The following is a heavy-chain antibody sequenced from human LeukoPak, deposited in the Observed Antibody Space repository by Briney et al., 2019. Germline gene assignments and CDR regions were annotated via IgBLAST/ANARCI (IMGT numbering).Heavy chain of an antibody. Sequence: GGSLRLSCAASGFTFSSYWMHWVRQAPGKGLVWVSRINRDGSSKTYADSVKGRFTISRDNAKNTLSLQMNSLRAEDTAVYFCARATTIYSSGWNGLVYWSQGTLVTVSS. V-gene: IGHV3-74*01. CDR3: ARATTIYSSGWNGLVY. D-gene: IGHD6-19*01. CDR1: GFTFSSYW. CDR2: INRDGSSK. J-gene: IGHJ4*02.